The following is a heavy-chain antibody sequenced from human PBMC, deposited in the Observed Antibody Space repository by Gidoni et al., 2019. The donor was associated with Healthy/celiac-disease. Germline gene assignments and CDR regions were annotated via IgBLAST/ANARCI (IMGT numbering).Heavy chain of an antibody. D-gene: IGHD6-19*01. CDR3: AKDLSSGWSNPDY. CDR2: ISWDGGST. J-gene: IGHJ4*02. CDR1: GLTFDDYT. V-gene: IGHV3-43*01. Sequence: EVQLVESGGVVVQPGGSLRLSCAASGLTFDDYTMHWVRQAPGKGLEWVSLISWDGGSTYYADSVKGRFTISRDNSKNSLYLQMNSLRTEDTALYYCAKDLSSGWSNPDYWGQGTLVTVSS.